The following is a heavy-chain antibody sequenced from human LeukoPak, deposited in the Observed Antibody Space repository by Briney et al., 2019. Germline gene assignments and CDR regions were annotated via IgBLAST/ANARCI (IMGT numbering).Heavy chain of an antibody. J-gene: IGHJ4*02. CDR1: GFTFSSYS. CDR3: AKDTLSATTGRADYFDS. D-gene: IGHD1-1*01. Sequence: PGGSLRLSCAASGFTFSSYSMNWVRQAPGKGLEWVSPISWDGDRTYYADSVKGRFTISRDNSKNSLYLQMNSLRAEDTALYYCAKDTLSATTGRADYFDSWGQGTLVTVSS. CDR2: ISWDGDRT. V-gene: IGHV3-43D*03.